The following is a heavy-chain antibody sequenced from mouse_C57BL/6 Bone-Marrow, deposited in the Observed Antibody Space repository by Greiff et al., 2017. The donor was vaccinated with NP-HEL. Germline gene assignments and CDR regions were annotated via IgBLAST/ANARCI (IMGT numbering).Heavy chain of an antibody. Sequence: EVNLVESEGGLVQPGSSMKLSCTASGFTFSDYYMAWVRQVPEKGLEWVANINYDGSSTYYLDSLKSRFIISRDNAKNILYLQMSSLKSEDTATYYCARYGPYYAMDYWGQGTSVTVSS. CDR2: INYDGSST. V-gene: IGHV5-16*01. CDR3: ARYGPYYAMDY. CDR1: GFTFSDYY. D-gene: IGHD2-10*02. J-gene: IGHJ4*01.